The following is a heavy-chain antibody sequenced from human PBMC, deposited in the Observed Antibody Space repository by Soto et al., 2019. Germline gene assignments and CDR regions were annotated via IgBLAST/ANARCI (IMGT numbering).Heavy chain of an antibody. CDR2: IYTSGST. Sequence: SETLSLTCTASGGSISSYYWSWIRQPAGKGLEWIGRIYTSGSTNYNPSLKSRVTMSVDTSKNQFSLKLSSVTAADTAVYYCAITGKLSPPPAAYFDYRGQGTLVTVSS. CDR1: GGSISSYY. D-gene: IGHD2-2*01. V-gene: IGHV4-4*07. J-gene: IGHJ4*02. CDR3: AITGKLSPPPAAYFDY.